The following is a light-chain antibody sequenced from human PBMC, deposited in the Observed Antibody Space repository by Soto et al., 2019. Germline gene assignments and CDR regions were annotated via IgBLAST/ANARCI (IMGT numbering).Light chain of an antibody. Sequence: EIVLTQSPGTLSLSSGERATLSCRASQSVRSNYLAWYQQKPGQAPRLLIYGASSRATGIPDRFGGSGSGTDLTLTISRLEPEDFAVYYWQQYASSPLTFGGGTKVEIK. J-gene: IGKJ4*01. CDR1: QSVRSNY. CDR3: QQYASSPLT. V-gene: IGKV3-20*01. CDR2: GAS.